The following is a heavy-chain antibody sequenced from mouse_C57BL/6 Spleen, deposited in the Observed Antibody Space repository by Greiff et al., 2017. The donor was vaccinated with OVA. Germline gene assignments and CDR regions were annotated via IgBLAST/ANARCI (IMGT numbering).Heavy chain of an antibody. V-gene: IGHV2-2*01. CDR2: IWSGGST. D-gene: IGHD2-3*01. CDR3: ARKDYDGSYYYAMDY. J-gene: IGHJ4*01. CDR1: GFSLTSYG. Sequence: QVQLKESGPGLVQPSQSLSITCTVSGFSLTSYGVHWVRQSPGKGLEWLGVIWSGGSTDYNAAFISRLSLSKDNSKSQVFFKMNSLQADDTAIYYCARKDYDGSYYYAMDYWGQGTSVTVSS.